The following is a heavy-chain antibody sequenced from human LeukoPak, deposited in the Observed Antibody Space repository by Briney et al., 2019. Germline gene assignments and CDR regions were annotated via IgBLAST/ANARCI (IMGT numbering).Heavy chain of an antibody. CDR3: ARVGYSGYDLASDY. CDR1: GGSFSGYY. Sequence: SETLSLTCAVYGGSFSGYYWSWIRQPPGKGLEWIGEINHSGSTNYNPSLKSRVTISVDTSKNQFSLKLSSVTAAGTAVYYCARVGYSGYDLASDYWGQGTLVTVSS. CDR2: INHSGST. D-gene: IGHD5-12*01. V-gene: IGHV4-34*01. J-gene: IGHJ4*02.